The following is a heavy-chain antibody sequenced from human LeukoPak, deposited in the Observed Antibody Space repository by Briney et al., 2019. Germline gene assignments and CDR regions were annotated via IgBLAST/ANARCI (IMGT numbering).Heavy chain of an antibody. CDR2: ISGSGGSA. V-gene: IGHV3-23*01. CDR1: GFTFSSYA. Sequence: GGSLRLSCAASGFTFSSYAMSWVRQAPGKGLEWVSAISGSGGSAYYADSVKGRFTISRDNSKNTLYLQMNSLRAEDTAVYYCAKANYYDSSSLDVWGKGTTVTVSS. CDR3: AKANYYDSSSLDV. D-gene: IGHD3-22*01. J-gene: IGHJ6*04.